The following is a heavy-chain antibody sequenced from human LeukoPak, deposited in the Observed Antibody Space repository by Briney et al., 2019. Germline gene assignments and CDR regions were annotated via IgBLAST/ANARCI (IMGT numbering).Heavy chain of an antibody. V-gene: IGHV1-8*02. CDR1: GGTFSSYA. CDR2: MNPNSGNT. J-gene: IGHJ4*02. Sequence: ASVKVSCKASGGTFSSYAISWVRQAPGQGLEWMGWMNPNSGNTGYAQKFQGRVTMTRNTSISTAYMELSSLRSEDTAVYYCARAGRRGWNYWGQGTLVTVSS. CDR3: ARAGRRGWNY. D-gene: IGHD6-19*01.